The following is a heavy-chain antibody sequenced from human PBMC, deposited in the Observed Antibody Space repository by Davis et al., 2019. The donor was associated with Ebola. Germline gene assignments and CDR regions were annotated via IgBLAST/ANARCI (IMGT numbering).Heavy chain of an antibody. CDR1: GYTFTSYG. CDR3: VREIFGHFDY. D-gene: IGHD3-9*01. V-gene: IGHV1-18*01. CDR2: ISAYNGNT. J-gene: IGHJ4*02. Sequence: AASVKVSCKASGYTFTSYGISWVRQAPGQGLEWMGWISAYNGNTKYAEKLQDRVTMTTDTSTSTAYMELRSLRSDDTAVYYCVREIFGHFDYWGQGTLVTVSS.